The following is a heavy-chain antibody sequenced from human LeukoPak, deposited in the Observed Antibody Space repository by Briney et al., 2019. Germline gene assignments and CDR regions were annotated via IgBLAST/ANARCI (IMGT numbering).Heavy chain of an antibody. Sequence: SETLSLTCSVSGVSISNYYWSWIRQPPGKGLEWIAFIYCDGTTNYNPSLKSRATISVDTSKNQYSLNLISVTPADTAVYYCARGGASSKFFDAWGQGILVTVSS. J-gene: IGHJ4*02. V-gene: IGHV4-59*01. D-gene: IGHD6-6*01. CDR2: IYCDGTT. CDR3: ARGGASSKFFDA. CDR1: GVSISNYY.